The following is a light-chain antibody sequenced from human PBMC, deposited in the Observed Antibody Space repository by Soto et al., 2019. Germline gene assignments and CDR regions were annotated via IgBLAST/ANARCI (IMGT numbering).Light chain of an antibody. Sequence: DIQMTQSPSTLSAAIGDRVTITCRASQSISSWLAWYQQKPGKAPKLLLYKASSLQSGVPSRFSGSGSGTEFTLTVSSLQPDDFAKYYCQQYNDYSRTFGQGTKVEIK. CDR2: KAS. V-gene: IGKV1-5*03. CDR1: QSISSW. J-gene: IGKJ1*01. CDR3: QQYNDYSRT.